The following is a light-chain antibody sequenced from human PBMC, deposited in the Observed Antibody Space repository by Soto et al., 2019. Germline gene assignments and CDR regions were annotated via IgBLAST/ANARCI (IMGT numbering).Light chain of an antibody. V-gene: IGLV2-14*01. CDR3: SSYVRSSSSWV. Sequence: GVSDRFSGSKSGNTASLTVSGLQAEDEGDYYCSSYVRSSSSWVFGGGTKLTVL. J-gene: IGLJ3*02.